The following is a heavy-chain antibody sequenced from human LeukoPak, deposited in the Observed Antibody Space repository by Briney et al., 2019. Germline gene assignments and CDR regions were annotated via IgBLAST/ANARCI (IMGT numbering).Heavy chain of an antibody. CDR1: GFTFSSYG. CDR3: AKDRIYSSSWGGSDY. CDR2: ISYDGSNK. J-gene: IGHJ4*02. D-gene: IGHD6-13*01. V-gene: IGHV3-30*18. Sequence: GGSLRLSCAASGFTFSSYGMHWVRQAPGKGLEWVAVISYDGSNKYYADSVKGRFTISRDNSKNTLYLQMNSLRAEDTAVYYCAKDRIYSSSWGGSDYWGQGTLVTVSS.